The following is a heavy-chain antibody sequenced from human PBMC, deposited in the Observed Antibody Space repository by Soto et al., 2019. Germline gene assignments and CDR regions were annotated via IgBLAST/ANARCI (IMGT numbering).Heavy chain of an antibody. Sequence: DSLKGRFTISGDNSKNTLYLQMNSLRAEDTAVYCCSTIPRILGDYGYWGQGTLVTVSS. D-gene: IGHD3-16*01. J-gene: IGHJ4*02. V-gene: IGHV3-30*07. CDR3: STIPRILGDYGY.